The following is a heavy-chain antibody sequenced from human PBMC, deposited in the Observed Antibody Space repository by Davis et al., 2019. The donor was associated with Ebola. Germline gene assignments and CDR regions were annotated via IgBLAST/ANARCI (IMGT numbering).Heavy chain of an antibody. CDR1: GDPVSSSPYY. CDR3: VRHFREGYSTEFYFAR. Sequence: MPSETLSLTCSVSGDPVSSSPYYWGWIRQAPGKGLEWVGSIYYGGTTESSPALQSRVAISVDTAKNQFSLRLTAVTAADTAVYYCVRHFREGYSTEFYFARWGQGAPVTVSP. D-gene: IGHD2/OR15-2a*01. V-gene: IGHV4-39*01. CDR2: IYYGGTT. J-gene: IGHJ4*02.